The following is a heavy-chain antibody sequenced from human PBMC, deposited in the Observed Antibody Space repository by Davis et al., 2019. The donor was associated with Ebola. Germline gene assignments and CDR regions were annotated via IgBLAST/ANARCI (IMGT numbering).Heavy chain of an antibody. CDR1: GFTFSGSA. CDR2: IRSKANSYAT. CDR3: THYYGSGRYYGMDV. J-gene: IGHJ6*02. D-gene: IGHD3-10*01. V-gene: IGHV3-73*01. Sequence: GESLKISCAASGFTFSGSAMHWVRQASGKGLEWVGRIRSKANSYATAYAASVKGRFTISRDDSKNTAYLQMNSLKTEDTAVYYCTHYYGSGRYYGMDVWPRDHGHRLL.